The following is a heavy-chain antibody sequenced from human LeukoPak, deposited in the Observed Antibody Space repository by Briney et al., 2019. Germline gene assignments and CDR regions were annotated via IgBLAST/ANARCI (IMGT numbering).Heavy chain of an antibody. CDR1: GFTISSNY. D-gene: IGHD4-23*01. CDR2: MYRGGNT. Sequence: GGSLRLSCAASGFTISSNYMSWVRQAPGKGLGWVSVMYRGGNTYYGDSVKGRFTISRDNSKNTLYLQMNSLRAEDTAVYYCARGRRVSPYYMDVWGKGTTVTISS. V-gene: IGHV3-53*01. J-gene: IGHJ6*03. CDR3: ARGRRVSPYYMDV.